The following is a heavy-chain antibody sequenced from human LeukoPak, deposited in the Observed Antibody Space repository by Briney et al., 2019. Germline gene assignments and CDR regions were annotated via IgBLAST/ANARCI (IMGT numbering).Heavy chain of an antibody. CDR2: IWYDGSNK. J-gene: IGHJ3*02. Sequence: PGRSLRLSCAASGFTFSSYGMHWVRQAPGKGLEWVAVIWYDGSNKYYADSVKGRFTISRDNSKNTLYLQMNSLRAEDTAVYYCAKDQRYSSGWDAFDIWGQGTMVTVSS. V-gene: IGHV3-33*06. CDR3: AKDQRYSSGWDAFDI. D-gene: IGHD6-19*01. CDR1: GFTFSSYG.